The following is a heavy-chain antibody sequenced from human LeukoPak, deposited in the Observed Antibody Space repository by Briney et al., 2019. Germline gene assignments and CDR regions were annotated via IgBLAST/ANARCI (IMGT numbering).Heavy chain of an antibody. J-gene: IGHJ6*02. Sequence: PGGSLRLSCAASGFTFSSYGMHWVRQAPGKGLEGVAVIWYDGSNKYYADSVKGRFTISRDNSKNTLYLQMNSLRAEDTAVNYCARRGVIGPANYYYYGMDVWGQGTTVTVSS. CDR3: ARRGVIGPANYYYYGMDV. D-gene: IGHD3-10*01. CDR1: GFTFSSYG. V-gene: IGHV3-33*01. CDR2: IWYDGSNK.